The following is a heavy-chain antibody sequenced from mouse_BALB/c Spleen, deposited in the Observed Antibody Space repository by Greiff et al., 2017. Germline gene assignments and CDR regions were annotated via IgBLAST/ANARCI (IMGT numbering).Heavy chain of an antibody. V-gene: IGHV2-2*02. J-gene: IGHJ3*01. Sequence: VQLVESGPGLVQPSHSLSITCTASGFSLTSYGVHWVRQSPGKGLEWLGVIWSGGSTDYNAAFISRLSISKDNSKSQVFFKMNSLQANDTAIYYCARMGYDGAWFAYWGQGTLVTVSA. D-gene: IGHD2-14*01. CDR3: ARMGYDGAWFAY. CDR1: GFSLTSYG. CDR2: IWSGGST.